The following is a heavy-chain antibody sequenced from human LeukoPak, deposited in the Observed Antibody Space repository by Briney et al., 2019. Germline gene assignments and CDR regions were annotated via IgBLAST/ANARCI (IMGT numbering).Heavy chain of an antibody. Sequence: GGSLRLSCAASGFTFSSYWMHWVRQAPGKGLVWVSRINSDGSSTSYADSVKGRFTISRDNSRNTLYLQMNSLRAEDTAVYYCAGHLLWFGELSGGFDYWGQGTLVTVSS. CDR1: GFTFSSYW. CDR2: INSDGSST. CDR3: AGHLLWFGELSGGFDY. J-gene: IGHJ4*02. V-gene: IGHV3-74*01. D-gene: IGHD3-10*01.